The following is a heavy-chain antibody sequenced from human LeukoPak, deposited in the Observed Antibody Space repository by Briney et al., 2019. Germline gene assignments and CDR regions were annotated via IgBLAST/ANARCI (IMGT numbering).Heavy chain of an antibody. D-gene: IGHD3-10*01. V-gene: IGHV3-23*01. CDR3: AKVGAGPGSYTHFDY. CDR2: IIGSGGST. J-gene: IGHJ4*02. Sequence: GGSLRLSCAASQSTFNSYVLTWVRQAPGKGLEWVSGIIGSGGSTYYADSVKGRFTISRDNSKNTVYLQMNSLRAEDTAVYYCAKVGAGPGSYTHFDYWGQGTLVTVSS. CDR1: QSTFNSYV.